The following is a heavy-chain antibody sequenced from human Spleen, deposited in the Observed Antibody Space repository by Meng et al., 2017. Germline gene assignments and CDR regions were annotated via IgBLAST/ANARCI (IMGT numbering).Heavy chain of an antibody. CDR3: AKGVGVHNCCDAFDI. CDR2: RWYYGSNK. J-gene: IGHJ3*02. Sequence: SLRLSCAASGVSVSHNYMNWVRQAPGKGLEWVALRWYYGSNKYYADSVKYRFSISIDNSENTLYLQKKSLRAEDTAVYYCAKGVGVHNCCDAFDIWGQGTMVTVSS. CDR1: GVSVSHNY. D-gene: IGHD3-10*01. V-gene: IGHV3-33*06.